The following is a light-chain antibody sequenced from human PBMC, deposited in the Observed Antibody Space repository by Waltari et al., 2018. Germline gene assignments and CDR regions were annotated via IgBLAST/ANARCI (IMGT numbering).Light chain of an antibody. CDR1: SSDLGGYDY. CDR3: SSYTTGSTLVV. J-gene: IGLJ2*01. V-gene: IGLV2-14*03. CDR2: DVI. Sequence: QSALTQPDSVSGSPGQTITIPCTATSSDLGGYDYVSCYHQHPSKAPKLLIYDVINLPSAVSNRFSGSSSGNTASRTIFGLQAEDKAEYYCSSYTTGSTLVVFGGGTKLTVL.